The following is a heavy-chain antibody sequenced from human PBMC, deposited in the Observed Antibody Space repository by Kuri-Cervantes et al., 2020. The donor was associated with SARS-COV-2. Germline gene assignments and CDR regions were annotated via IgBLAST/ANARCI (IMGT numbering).Heavy chain of an antibody. Sequence: SVNVSCKASGYTFTCYDINWVRQATGQGLEWMGWMNPNSGNTGYAQKFQGRVTMTRNTSISTAYMELSSLRCEDTAVYYCARRFYGSSWYNYYYYGMDVWGQGTTVTVSS. J-gene: IGHJ6*01. CDR2: MNPNSGNT. CDR1: GYTFTCYD. D-gene: IGHD6-13*01. V-gene: IGHV1-8*01. CDR3: ARRFYGSSWYNYYYYGMDV.